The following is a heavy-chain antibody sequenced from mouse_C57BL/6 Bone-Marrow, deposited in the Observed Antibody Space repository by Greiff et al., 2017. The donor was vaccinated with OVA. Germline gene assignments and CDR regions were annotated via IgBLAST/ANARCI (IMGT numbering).Heavy chain of an antibody. CDR2: IYPGDGDT. CDR3: ARESNPDY. Sequence: VQRVESGPELVKPGASVKISCKASGYAFSSSWMNWVKQRPGKGLEWIGRIYPGDGDTNYNGKFKGKATLTADKSSSTAYMQLSSLTSEDSAVYFCARESNPDYWGQGTTLTVSS. J-gene: IGHJ2*01. V-gene: IGHV1-82*01. D-gene: IGHD2-5*01. CDR1: GYAFSSSW.